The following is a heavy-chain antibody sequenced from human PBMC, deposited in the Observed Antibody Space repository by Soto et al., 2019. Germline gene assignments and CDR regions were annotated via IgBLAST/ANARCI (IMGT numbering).Heavy chain of an antibody. CDR1: GYSFTSYW. J-gene: IGHJ6*02. Sequence: GESLKISCKGSGYSFTSYWIGWVRQMPGKGLEGMGIIYPGDSDTRYSPAFQGQVTISAAKSISTAYLQWSSLKASDTAMYYCARGGPDDYGGKRCYYYAMDVWGQGTTVTVSS. CDR2: IYPGDSDT. D-gene: IGHD4-17*01. CDR3: ARGGPDDYGGKRCYYYAMDV. V-gene: IGHV5-51*01.